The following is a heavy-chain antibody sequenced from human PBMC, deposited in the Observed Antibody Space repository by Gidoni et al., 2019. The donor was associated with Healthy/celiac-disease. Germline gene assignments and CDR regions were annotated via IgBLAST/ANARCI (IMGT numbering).Heavy chain of an antibody. CDR3: ARHDFYYDSSGYANRFDP. V-gene: IGHV4-39*01. J-gene: IGHJ5*02. Sequence: QLQLQESGPGLVKPSETLSLTCTVSVGSISSSSYYWGWIRQPPGKGLEWIGSIYYSGSTYYNPSLKSRVTISVDTSKNQFSLKLSSVTAADTAVYYCARHDFYYDSSGYANRFDPWGQGTLVTVSS. CDR1: VGSISSSSYY. D-gene: IGHD3-22*01. CDR2: IYYSGST.